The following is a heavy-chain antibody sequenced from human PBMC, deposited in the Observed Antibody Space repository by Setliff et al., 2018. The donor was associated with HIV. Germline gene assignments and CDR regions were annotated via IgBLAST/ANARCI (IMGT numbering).Heavy chain of an antibody. D-gene: IGHD4-17*01. CDR3: ARGVVAYDYGGLISLHYFDY. Sequence: PSETLSLTCSVSGGSISSNSYFWGWIRQPPGRGLEWIGTIYYSGTTYYIPSLKSRVTISVDTSKNQFSLKLSSVTAADTAVYYCARGVVAYDYGGLISLHYFDYWGQGTLVTVSS. CDR1: GGSISSNSYF. J-gene: IGHJ4*02. CDR2: IYYSGTT. V-gene: IGHV4-39*07.